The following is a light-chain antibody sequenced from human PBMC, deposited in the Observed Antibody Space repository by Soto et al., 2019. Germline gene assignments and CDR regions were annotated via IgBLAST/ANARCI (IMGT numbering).Light chain of an antibody. CDR3: QQYSSHSS. Sequence: DIQMTQSPSTLSASVGDRVTITCRASQSVSSWLAWYQQKPGRAPKLLISQASYLESGVPSRFSGSESGTEFTLTISSLQPDDFASYYCQQYSSHSSFGQGTKLEIE. V-gene: IGKV1-5*03. CDR1: QSVSSW. J-gene: IGKJ2*01. CDR2: QAS.